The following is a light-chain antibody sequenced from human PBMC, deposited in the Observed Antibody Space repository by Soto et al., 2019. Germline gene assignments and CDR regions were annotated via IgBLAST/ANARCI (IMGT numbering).Light chain of an antibody. CDR2: EVS. J-gene: IGLJ1*01. CDR1: SSDVGAYNY. V-gene: IGLV2-8*01. CDR3: SSYAGSNNFFYV. Sequence: QSALTQPPSASGSPGQSVTISCTGTSSDVGAYNYVSWYQQHPGKATKLMIYEVSKRPSGVPDRFSGSKSGNTASLTVSGLQAEDEADYYCSSYAGSNNFFYVLGTGTKLTVL.